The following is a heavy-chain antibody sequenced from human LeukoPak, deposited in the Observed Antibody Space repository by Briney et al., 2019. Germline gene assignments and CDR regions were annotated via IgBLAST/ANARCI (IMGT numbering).Heavy chain of an antibody. D-gene: IGHD3-22*01. CDR1: GYTFTGYY. CDR3: ARADYYDSSGYYDY. CDR2: INPNSGGT. J-gene: IGHJ4*02. V-gene: IGHV1-2*02. Sequence: GASVKVSCKASGYTFTGYYMHWVRQAPGQGLEWVGWINPNSGGTNYAQKFQGRVTMTRDTSISTAYMELSRLRSDDTAVYYCARADYYDSSGYYDYWGQGTLVTVSS.